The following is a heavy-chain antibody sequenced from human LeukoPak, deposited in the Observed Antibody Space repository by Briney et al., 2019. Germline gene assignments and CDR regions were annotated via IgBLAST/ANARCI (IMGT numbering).Heavy chain of an antibody. CDR3: AKALGDHDY. CDR2: ISGSGGST. Sequence: GGSVRLSCAASGFTFSRYAMSWVRQAPGKGLEWVSGISGSGGSTYYADSVKGRFTISRDNSKNTLYLQMNSLRAEDTAVYYCAKALGDHDYWGQGTLVTVSS. CDR1: GFTFSRYA. J-gene: IGHJ4*02. D-gene: IGHD4-17*01. V-gene: IGHV3-23*01.